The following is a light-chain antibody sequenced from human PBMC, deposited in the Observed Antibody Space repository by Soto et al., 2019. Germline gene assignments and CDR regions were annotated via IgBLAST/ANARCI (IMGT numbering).Light chain of an antibody. V-gene: IGKV3-20*01. CDR2: GAS. CDR3: QQYSISKWT. CDR1: QSLDNRH. Sequence: IVLTQSPGTLSLSPGERATLSCRASQSLDNRHLAWYQHKPGQAPRVLIYGASNRATGIPVRFSGSGSGTDFTLTISRLETEDFAVYYCQQYSISKWTFGQGTNVEIK. J-gene: IGKJ1*01.